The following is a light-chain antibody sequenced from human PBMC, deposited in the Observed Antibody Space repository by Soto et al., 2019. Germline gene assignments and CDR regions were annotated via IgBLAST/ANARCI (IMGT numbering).Light chain of an antibody. J-gene: IGLJ1*01. Sequence: QSVLPQPASVSGSPGQSITISCTGTSSDVGTYNYVSWYQQHPGKAPKLMIYDVSTRPPGVSNRFSGSKSGNTASLTISGLQAEDEADYPCSSYITNSTYVFGTGTKVTVL. CDR3: SSYITNSTYV. CDR1: SSDVGTYNY. V-gene: IGLV2-14*03. CDR2: DVS.